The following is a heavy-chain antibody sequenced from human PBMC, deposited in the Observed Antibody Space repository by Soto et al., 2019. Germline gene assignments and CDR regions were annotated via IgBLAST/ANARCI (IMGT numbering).Heavy chain of an antibody. J-gene: IGHJ6*02. V-gene: IGHV3-30*18. D-gene: IGHD2-2*01. CDR1: GFTFSSYG. CDR3: AKVHCSSTSCYPNYYYYYGMDV. CDR2: ISYDGSNK. Sequence: PGGSLRLSCXASGFTFSSYGMHWVRQAPGKGLEWVAVISYDGSNKYYADSVKGRFTISRDNSKNTLYLQMNSLRAEDTAVYYCAKVHCSSTSCYPNYYYYYGMDVWGQGTTVTVSS.